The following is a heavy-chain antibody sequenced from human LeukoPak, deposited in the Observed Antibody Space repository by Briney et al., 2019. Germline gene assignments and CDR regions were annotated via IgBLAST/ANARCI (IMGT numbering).Heavy chain of an antibody. D-gene: IGHD1-26*01. Sequence: SETLSLTCTVSGGSISSYYWSWIRQPAGKGLEWIGRIYTSGSTNYNPSLKSRVTMSVDTSKNQFSLKLSSVTAADTAVYYCARDGGHSGSYSEWFDPWGQGTLVTVSS. CDR3: ARDGGHSGSYSEWFDP. CDR2: IYTSGST. J-gene: IGHJ5*02. V-gene: IGHV4-4*07. CDR1: GGSISSYY.